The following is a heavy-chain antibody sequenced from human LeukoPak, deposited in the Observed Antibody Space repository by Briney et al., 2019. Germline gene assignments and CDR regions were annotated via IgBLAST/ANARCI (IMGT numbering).Heavy chain of an antibody. V-gene: IGHV4-4*07. CDR3: ARDYDDYIFHY. CDR1: GGSFNNYY. CDR2: IYASGNT. Sequence: PSETLSLTCTVSGGSFNNYYWNWIRQPAGKGLEWVGRIYASGNTNYNTSLRSRVTMSVDTSKNQISLKLSSVTAADTAVYFCARDYDDYIFHYWGQGTLVTVSS. D-gene: IGHD4-17*01. J-gene: IGHJ4*02.